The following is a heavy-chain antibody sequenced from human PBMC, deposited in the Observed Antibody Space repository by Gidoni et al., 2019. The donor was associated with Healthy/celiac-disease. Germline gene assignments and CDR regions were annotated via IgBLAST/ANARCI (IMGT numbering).Heavy chain of an antibody. CDR3: ASVDTIFGVVDSFYYGMDV. D-gene: IGHD3-3*01. CDR2: IIPIFGTE. Sequence: QVQLVQSGAEVKKPGSSVKVSCKASGGTFSSYAISWVRQAPGQGLEWMGGIIPIFGTENYAQKFQGRVTITADESTSTAYMELSSLRSEDTAVYYCASVDTIFGVVDSFYYGMDVWGQGTTVTVSS. CDR1: GGTFSSYA. J-gene: IGHJ6*02. V-gene: IGHV1-69*01.